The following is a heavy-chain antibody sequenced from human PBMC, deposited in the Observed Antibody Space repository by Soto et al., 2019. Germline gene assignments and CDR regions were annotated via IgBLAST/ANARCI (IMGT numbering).Heavy chain of an antibody. Sequence: GGSLRLSCAASGFTFSSYGMHWVRQAPGKGLEWVAVIWYDGSNKYYADSVKGRFTISRDNSKNTLYLQMNSLRAEDTAVYYCARTHRNYVAKVGFYSYYGMDVWGQGTTVTVSS. V-gene: IGHV3-33*01. J-gene: IGHJ6*02. CDR2: IWYDGSNK. D-gene: IGHD1-7*01. CDR1: GFTFSSYG. CDR3: ARTHRNYVAKVGFYSYYGMDV.